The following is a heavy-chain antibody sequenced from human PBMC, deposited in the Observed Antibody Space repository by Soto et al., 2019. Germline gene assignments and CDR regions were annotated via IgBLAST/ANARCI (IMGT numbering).Heavy chain of an antibody. CDR3: ARDLTIFGVADSYGMDV. Sequence: QVQLVESGGGVVQPGRSLRLSCAASGFTFSSYAMHWVRQAPGKGLEWVAVISYDGSNKYYADSVKGRFTISRDNSKNTLYLQMNSLRAEDTDVYHCARDLTIFGVADSYGMDVWGQGTTVTVSS. CDR1: GFTFSSYA. D-gene: IGHD3-3*01. CDR2: ISYDGSNK. J-gene: IGHJ6*02. V-gene: IGHV3-30-3*01.